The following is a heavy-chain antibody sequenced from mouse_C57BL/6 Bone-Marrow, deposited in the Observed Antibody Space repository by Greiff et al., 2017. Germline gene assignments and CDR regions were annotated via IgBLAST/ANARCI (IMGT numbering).Heavy chain of an antibody. CDR3: SSFDGNYFDF. J-gene: IGHJ2*01. CDR2: LDPEIGDT. V-gene: IGHV14-4*01. CDR1: GFNIKDDY. Sequence: EVKLMESGAELVRPGASVKLSCTASGFNIKDDYIHWVKQRPEQGLEWIGWLDPEIGDTEYASKFQGKATITSDTSSNTAYLQLSSLTSEDTGVYYCSSFDGNYFDFWGQGTPLTVAS. D-gene: IGHD2-3*01.